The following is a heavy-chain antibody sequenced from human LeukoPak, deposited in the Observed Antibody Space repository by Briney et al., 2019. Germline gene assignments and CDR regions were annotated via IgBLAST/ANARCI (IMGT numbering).Heavy chain of an antibody. V-gene: IGHV1-2*04. J-gene: IGHJ6*02. CDR3: ARSGWYGYYGTDV. D-gene: IGHD6-19*01. CDR1: GYTFTGYY. Sequence: ASVKVSCKASGYTFTGYYMHWVRQAPGQGLEWMGWISPNSGGTNYAQKFQGWVTMTRDTSISTAYMELSRLRSDDTAVYYCARSGWYGYYGTDVWGQGTTVTVSS. CDR2: ISPNSGGT.